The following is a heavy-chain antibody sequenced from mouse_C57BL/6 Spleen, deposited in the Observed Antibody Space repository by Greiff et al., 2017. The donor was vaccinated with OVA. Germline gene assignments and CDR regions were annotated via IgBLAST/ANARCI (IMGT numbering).Heavy chain of an antibody. D-gene: IGHD1-1*01. CDR1: GFSLSTFGMG. CDR3: ARSYYYGSSYGFAY. Sequence: QVTLKVSGPGILQPSQTLSLTCSFSGFSLSTFGMGVGWIRPPSGKGLEWLAHIWWDDDKYYNPALKSRLTISKDTSKNQVFLKIANVDTADTATYYCARSYYYGSSYGFAYWGQGTLVTVSA. J-gene: IGHJ3*01. CDR2: IWWDDDK. V-gene: IGHV8-8*01.